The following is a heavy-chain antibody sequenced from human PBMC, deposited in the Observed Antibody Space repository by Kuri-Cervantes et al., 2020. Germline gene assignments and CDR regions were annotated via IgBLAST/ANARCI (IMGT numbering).Heavy chain of an antibody. V-gene: IGHV3-48*01. Sequence: GGSLRLSCAASGFTFSGYSMNWVRQAPGKGLEWVSYISSSSSNIYYADSVKGRFTISRDNAKNSLYLQMNSLRAEDTGVYYCAREEVIAAVGSGFDYWGQGTLVTVSS. D-gene: IGHD6-13*01. CDR1: GFTFSGYS. CDR3: AREEVIAAVGSGFDY. J-gene: IGHJ4*02. CDR2: ISSSSSNI.